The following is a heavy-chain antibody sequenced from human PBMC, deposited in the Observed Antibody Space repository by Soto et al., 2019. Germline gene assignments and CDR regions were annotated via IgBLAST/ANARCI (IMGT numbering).Heavy chain of an antibody. Sequence: GGSLRLSRAASGFTFSSYAMSWVRQAPGKGLEWVSAISGSGGSTYYADSVKGRFTISRDNSKNTLYLQMNSLRAEDTAVYYCAKSGPDYDSSGYYHTTPPTDYWGQGTLVTVSS. CDR2: ISGSGGST. J-gene: IGHJ4*02. V-gene: IGHV3-23*01. CDR1: GFTFSSYA. D-gene: IGHD3-22*01. CDR3: AKSGPDYDSSGYYHTTPPTDY.